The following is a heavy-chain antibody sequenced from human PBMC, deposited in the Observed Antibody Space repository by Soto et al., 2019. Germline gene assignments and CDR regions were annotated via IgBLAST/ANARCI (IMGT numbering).Heavy chain of an antibody. CDR1: GGSISSGAYS. CDR2: IYHSGGT. CDR3: ARDYMVRGVMRWFDP. J-gene: IGHJ5*02. Sequence: SETLSLTCAVSGGSISSGAYSWNWIRQSPEKGLEWIGYIYHSGGTYYNPSLKSRVTISVDRSQNQFSLKLGSVTAADTAVYYCARDYMVRGVMRWFDPWGQGTLVTVSS. D-gene: IGHD3-10*01. V-gene: IGHV4-30-2*06.